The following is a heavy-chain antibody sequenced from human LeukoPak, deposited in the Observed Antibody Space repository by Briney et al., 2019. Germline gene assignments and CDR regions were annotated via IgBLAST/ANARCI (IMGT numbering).Heavy chain of an antibody. V-gene: IGHV3-23*01. CDR1: EFTFSSYA. CDR3: AKEFSSSWYYYFDY. Sequence: GGSLRLSCAASEFTFSSYAMSWVRQAPGKGLEWVSAISGSGGTTYYTDSVKGRFTISRDNSKDTLYLQMNSLRAEDTAVYYCAKEFSSSWYYYFDYWGQGTLVTVSS. D-gene: IGHD6-13*01. CDR2: ISGSGGTT. J-gene: IGHJ4*02.